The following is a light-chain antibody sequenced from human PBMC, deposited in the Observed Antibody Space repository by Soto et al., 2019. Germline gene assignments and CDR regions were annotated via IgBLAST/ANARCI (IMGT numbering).Light chain of an antibody. CDR2: EVS. CDR3: CSYVCSKSYV. J-gene: IGLJ1*01. V-gene: IGLV2-14*01. CDR1: RTDGCGYYF. Sequence: SPATQPASVSPSPRRSSSISRTGTRTDGCGYYFVSWYQQHPGRAPRLIIYEVSNRPSGVSNCFSASRSEKTGSLITSGLQAEDEAVYYCCSYVCSKSYVFGTGPKVTVL.